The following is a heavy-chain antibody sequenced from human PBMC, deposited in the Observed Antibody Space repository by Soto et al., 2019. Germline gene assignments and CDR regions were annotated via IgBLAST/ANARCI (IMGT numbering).Heavy chain of an antibody. V-gene: IGHV1-69*13. CDR3: ASHKTTVTTPPRYYYGMDV. Sequence: SVKVSCKASGGTFSSYAISWVRQAPGQGLEWMGGIIPIFGTANYAQKFQGRVTITADESTSTAYMELSSLRSEDTAVYYCASHKTTVTTPPRYYYGMDVWGQGTTVTASS. D-gene: IGHD4-17*01. CDR1: GGTFSSYA. CDR2: IIPIFGTA. J-gene: IGHJ6*02.